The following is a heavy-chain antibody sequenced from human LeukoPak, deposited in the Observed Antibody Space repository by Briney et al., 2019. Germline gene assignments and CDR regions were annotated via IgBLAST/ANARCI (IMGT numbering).Heavy chain of an antibody. V-gene: IGHV3-30*04. CDR2: ISYDGSNK. J-gene: IGHJ4*02. D-gene: IGHD1-26*01. CDR3: ARDRGGSYSAIDY. Sequence: GGSLRLSCAASGFTFSSYAMHRVRQAPGKGLEWVAVISYDGSNKYYADSVKGRFTISRDNAKNSLYLQMNSLRAEDTAVYYCARDRGGSYSAIDYWGQGTLVTVSS. CDR1: GFTFSSYA.